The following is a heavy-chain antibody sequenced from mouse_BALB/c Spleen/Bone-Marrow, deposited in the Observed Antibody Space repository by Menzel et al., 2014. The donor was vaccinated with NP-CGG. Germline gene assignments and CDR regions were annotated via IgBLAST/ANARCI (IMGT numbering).Heavy chain of an antibody. V-gene: IGHV5-17*02. CDR2: ISSGSSTI. CDR1: GFTFSSFG. J-gene: IGHJ2*01. Sequence: EVQLVEPGGGLVQPGGSRKLSCAASGFTFSSFGMHWVRQAPEKGLEWVAYISSGSSTIFYADTVKGRFTVSRDNPKNTLFLQVTSLRSEDTAMYFCTRGGNWDDFDFWGQGTTLTVSS. CDR3: TRGGNWDDFDF. D-gene: IGHD4-1*01.